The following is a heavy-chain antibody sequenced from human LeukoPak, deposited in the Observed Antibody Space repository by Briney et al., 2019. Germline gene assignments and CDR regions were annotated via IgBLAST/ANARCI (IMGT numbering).Heavy chain of an antibody. CDR1: GYTFTGYY. CDR2: INPNSGGT. CDR3: ARGGCTSCLLGYCSGGSRY. Sequence: ASVKVSCKASGYTFTGYYMHWVRQAPGQGLEWMGWINPNSGGTNYAQKFQGRVTMTRDTSISTAYMELSRLRSDDTAVYYCARGGCTSCLLGYCSGGSRYWGQGTLVTASS. D-gene: IGHD2-15*01. J-gene: IGHJ4*02. V-gene: IGHV1-2*02.